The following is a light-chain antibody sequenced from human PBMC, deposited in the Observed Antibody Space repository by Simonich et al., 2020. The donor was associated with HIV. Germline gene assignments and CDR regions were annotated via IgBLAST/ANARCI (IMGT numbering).Light chain of an antibody. J-gene: IGKJ2*01. CDR3: QQYNNWPYT. CDR1: QGVSGK. Sequence: EIVMTQSPATLSVSTGKRATLSCRSSQGVSGKLAWYQQKPGQAPRLLIYDSSTRATGIPARFSGSGSATEFTLTISSLQSEDFVLYYCQQYNNWPYTFGQGTKLEIK. V-gene: IGKV3-15*01. CDR2: DSS.